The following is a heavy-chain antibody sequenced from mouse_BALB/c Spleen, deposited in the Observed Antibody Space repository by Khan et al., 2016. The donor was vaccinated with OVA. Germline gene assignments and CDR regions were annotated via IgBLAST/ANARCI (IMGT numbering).Heavy chain of an antibody. CDR1: GYTFTDYN. D-gene: IGHD2-14*01. J-gene: IGHJ2*01. CDR2: INPNYGGT. Sequence: VHVKQSGPELVKPGASVKIPCKASGYTFTDYNMDWVKQSHGKSLEWIGDINPNYGGTIYNQKFKGKATLTVDRSSSTAYMELHSLTSEDTAVYYCTRKEDRYDGDFDYWGQGTTLTVSS. CDR3: TRKEDRYDGDFDY. V-gene: IGHV1-18*01.